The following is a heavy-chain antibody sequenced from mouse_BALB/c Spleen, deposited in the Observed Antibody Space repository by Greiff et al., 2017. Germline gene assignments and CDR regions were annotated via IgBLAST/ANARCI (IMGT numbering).Heavy chain of an antibody. V-gene: IGHV1-5*01. Sequence: VQLQQSGTVLARPGASVKMSCKASGYTFTSYWMHWVKQRPGQGLEWIGAIYPGNSDTSYNQKFKGKAKLTAVTSTSTAYMELSSLTNEDSAVYYCTRERNYGSSSEAWFAYWGQGTLVTVSA. CDR1: GYTFTSYW. CDR3: TRERNYGSSSEAWFAY. J-gene: IGHJ3*01. CDR2: IYPGNSDT. D-gene: IGHD1-1*01.